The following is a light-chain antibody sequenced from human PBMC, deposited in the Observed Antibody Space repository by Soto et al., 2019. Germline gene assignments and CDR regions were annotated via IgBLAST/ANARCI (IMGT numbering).Light chain of an antibody. CDR1: QGIDSY. CDR3: QQYNNYLYS. CDR2: DAS. V-gene: IGKV1D-13*01. J-gene: IGKJ2*03. Sequence: AIQLTQSPSSLSASVGDRVTITCRASQGIDSYLAWYQQKPGKAPKLLIYDASSLESGVPSRFSGSGSGTEFSLTISSLQPDDFATYYCQQYNNYLYSFGQGTKLEIK.